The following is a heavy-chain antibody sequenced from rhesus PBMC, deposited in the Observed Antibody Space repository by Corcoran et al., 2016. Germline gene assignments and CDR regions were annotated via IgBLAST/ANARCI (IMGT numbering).Heavy chain of an antibody. Sequence: QVQLQESGPGLVKPSETLSLTCAVSCGSISASYRLGWIPPPPGKGLEWIGYIYDSTTSPNYSPSLKSRVTISKDTSKNQFSLKLSSVTAADTAVYYCARGEYRSMYFEFWGQGALVTVSS. CDR2: IYDSTTSP. V-gene: IGHV4S10*01. CDR3: ARGEYRSMYFEF. D-gene: IGHD4-23*01. J-gene: IGHJ1*01. CDR1: CGSISASYR.